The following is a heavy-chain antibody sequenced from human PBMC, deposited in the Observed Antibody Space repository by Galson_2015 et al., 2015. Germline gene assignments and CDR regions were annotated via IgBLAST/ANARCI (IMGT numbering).Heavy chain of an antibody. CDR1: GFTFSSYW. CDR3: ASHSEPYYDRNLDY. V-gene: IGHV3-7*01. CDR2: IKQDGSEK. Sequence: SLRLSCAASGFTFSSYWMSWVRQAPGKGLEWVANIKQDGSEKYNVDSVKGRFTISRDNAKNSLYLQMNSLRAEDTAVYYCASHSEPYYDRNLDYWGQGTLVTVSS. D-gene: IGHD3-22*01. J-gene: IGHJ4*02.